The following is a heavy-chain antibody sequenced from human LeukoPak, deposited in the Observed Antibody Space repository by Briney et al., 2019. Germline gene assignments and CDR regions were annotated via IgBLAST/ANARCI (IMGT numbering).Heavy chain of an antibody. CDR3: ARGLRFGESILVGIDY. CDR1: GGSISSSSYY. J-gene: IGHJ4*02. CDR2: IYYSGST. Sequence: SETLSLTCTVSGGSISSSSYYWGWIRQPPGKGLEWIGSIYYSGSTYYNPSLKSRVTISVDTSKNQFSLKLSSVTAADTAVYYCARGLRFGESILVGIDYWGQGTLVTVSS. V-gene: IGHV4-39*07. D-gene: IGHD3-10*01.